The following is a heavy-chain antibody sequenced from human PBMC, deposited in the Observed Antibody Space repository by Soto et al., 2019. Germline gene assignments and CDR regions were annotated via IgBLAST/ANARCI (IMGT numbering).Heavy chain of an antibody. J-gene: IGHJ4*02. Sequence: QVQLVESGGGVVQPGRSLRLSCAASGFTFSSYGMHWVRQAPGKGLAWVAVISYDGSNKYYADSVKGRFTISRDNSKNTLYLQMNSLRAEDTAVYYCAKDGSGWHFDYWGQGTLVTVSS. V-gene: IGHV3-30*18. CDR1: GFTFSSYG. CDR3: AKDGSGWHFDY. CDR2: ISYDGSNK. D-gene: IGHD6-19*01.